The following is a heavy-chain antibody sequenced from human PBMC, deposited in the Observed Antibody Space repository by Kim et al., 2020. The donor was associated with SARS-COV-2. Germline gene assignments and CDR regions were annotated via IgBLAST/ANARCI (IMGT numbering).Heavy chain of an antibody. V-gene: IGHV4-34*01. D-gene: IGHD2-2*01. CDR1: GGSFSGYY. J-gene: IGHJ6*02. CDR2: INHSGST. CDR3: ARGLVVVPAARAYDYYYGMDV. Sequence: SETLSLTCAVYGGSFSGYYWSWIRQPPGKGLEWIGEINHSGSTNYNPSLKSRVTISVDTSKNHFSLQLSSVTAADTAVYYCARGLVVVPAARAYDYYYGMDVWGQGTTVTVSS.